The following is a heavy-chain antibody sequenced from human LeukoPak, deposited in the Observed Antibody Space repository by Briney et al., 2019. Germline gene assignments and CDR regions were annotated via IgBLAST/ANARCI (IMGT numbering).Heavy chain of an antibody. Sequence: GGSLRLSCAASGFTFSSYSMNWVRQAPGKGLEWVSSISSSSNYINYADSVKGRLTISRDNAKKSLYLQMNSLRAEDTAVYYCASGTGYTSGCFDYWGQGTLVTVSS. V-gene: IGHV3-21*01. CDR1: GFTFSSYS. J-gene: IGHJ4*02. D-gene: IGHD6-19*01. CDR2: ISSSSNYI. CDR3: ASGTGYTSGCFDY.